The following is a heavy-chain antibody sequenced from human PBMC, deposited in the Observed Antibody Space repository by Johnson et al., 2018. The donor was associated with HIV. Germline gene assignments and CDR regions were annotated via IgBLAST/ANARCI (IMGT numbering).Heavy chain of an antibody. CDR2: ISYDGSNK. Sequence: QVQLVESGGGVVQPGRSLRLSCAASGFTFSSYAMHWVLQAPGKGLEWVAVISYDGSNKYYADSVKGRFTISRDNSKNTLYLQMNSLRAEDPALYYCARVLAGDWNAFDIWGQGTMVTVSS. CDR1: GFTFSSYA. CDR3: ARVLAGDWNAFDI. J-gene: IGHJ3*02. D-gene: IGHD6-19*01. V-gene: IGHV3-30-3*01.